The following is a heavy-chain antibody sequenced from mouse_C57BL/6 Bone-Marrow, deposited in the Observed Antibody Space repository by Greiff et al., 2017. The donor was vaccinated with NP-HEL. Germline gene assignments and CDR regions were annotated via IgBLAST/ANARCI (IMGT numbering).Heavy chain of an antibody. Sequence: VQLQQPGAELVKPGASVKLSCKASGYTFTSYWMQWVKQRPGQGLEWIGELDPSDSSTNYNQKFKGKATLTVDTSSSTAYMQLSSLTSEDSAVYYCARCPGFDYWGQGTTLTVSS. V-gene: IGHV1-50*01. CDR2: LDPSDSST. CDR3: ARCPGFDY. J-gene: IGHJ2*01. CDR1: GYTFTSYW.